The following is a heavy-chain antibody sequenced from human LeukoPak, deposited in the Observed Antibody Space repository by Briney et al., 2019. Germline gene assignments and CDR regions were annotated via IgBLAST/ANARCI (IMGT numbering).Heavy chain of an antibody. J-gene: IGHJ4*02. CDR1: GYTFTGYY. V-gene: IGHV1-2*02. CDR2: INPNSGGT. CDR3: ARGGFLEWLSGMLPLDY. D-gene: IGHD3-3*01. Sequence: ASVKVSCKASGYTFTGYYMHWVRQAPGQGLEWMGWINPNSGGTNYAQKFQGRVTMTRDTSISTAYMELSRLRSDDTAVYYCARGGFLEWLSGMLPLDYWGQGTLVTVSS.